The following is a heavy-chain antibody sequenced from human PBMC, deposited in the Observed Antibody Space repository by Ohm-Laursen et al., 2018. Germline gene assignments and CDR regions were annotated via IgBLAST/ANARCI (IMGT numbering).Heavy chain of an antibody. CDR3: ARGHYYGSGSYDY. Sequence: SLRLSCAASGFTFSSYWMTWVRQPPGKGLEWVARIKVDGSEKYYVDSVKGRFTISRDDAKNSLYLQMSSLRAEDTAVYYCARGHYYGSGSYDYWGQGTLVTVSS. CDR2: IKVDGSEK. J-gene: IGHJ4*02. D-gene: IGHD3-10*01. CDR1: GFTFSSYW. V-gene: IGHV3-7*01.